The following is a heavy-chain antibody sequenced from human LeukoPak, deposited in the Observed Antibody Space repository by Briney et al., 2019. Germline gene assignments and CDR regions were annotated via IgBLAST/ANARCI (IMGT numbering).Heavy chain of an antibody. J-gene: IGHJ4*02. V-gene: IGHV3-7*01. CDR2: INPDGSDR. D-gene: IGHD3-16*01. Sequence: PGESLRLSCAASGFSFSGYWMSWVRLGPGKGLEWVASINPDGSDRKFAESVRGRFTISRDNAKNSLFLEMSSLTADDTAVYYCARLFGGVTTYDYWGQGTLVTVSS. CDR1: GFSFSGYW. CDR3: ARLFGGVTTYDY.